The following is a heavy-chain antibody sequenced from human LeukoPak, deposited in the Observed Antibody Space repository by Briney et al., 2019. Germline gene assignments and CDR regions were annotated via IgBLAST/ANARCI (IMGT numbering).Heavy chain of an antibody. CDR3: ARESQNYDFWSGYLYYYYGMDV. CDR2: ISYDGSNK. Sequence: GGSLRLSCAASGFTFSSYAMHWVRQAPGKGLEWVAVISYDGSNKYYADSVKGRFTISRDNSRNTLYLQMNSLRAEDTAVYYCARESQNYDFWSGYLYYYYGMDVWGQGTTVTVSS. V-gene: IGHV3-30-3*01. D-gene: IGHD3-3*01. J-gene: IGHJ6*02. CDR1: GFTFSSYA.